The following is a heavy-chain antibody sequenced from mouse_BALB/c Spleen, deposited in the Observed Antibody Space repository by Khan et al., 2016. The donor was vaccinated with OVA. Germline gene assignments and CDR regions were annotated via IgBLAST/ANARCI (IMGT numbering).Heavy chain of an antibody. V-gene: IGHV1S56*01. CDR2: TYPGNVNT. CDR1: GYTFTSFY. Sequence: QVQLQQSGPELVKPGTSVRISCKASGYTFTSFYIHWVKQRPGQGLEWIGWTYPGNVNTKYNEKFKGKATLTADKSSSTAYMQLSSLTSEDSAVYFCATHLYYAMDYWGQGTSVTVSS. J-gene: IGHJ4*01. CDR3: ATHLYYAMDY.